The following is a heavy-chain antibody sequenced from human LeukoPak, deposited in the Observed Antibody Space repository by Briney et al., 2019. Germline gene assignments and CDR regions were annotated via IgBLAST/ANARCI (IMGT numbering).Heavy chain of an antibody. CDR2: ISSSGSTM. V-gene: IGHV3-48*03. CDR1: GITFSSYE. Sequence: GGSLRLSCAASGITFSSYEMNWVRQAPGKGLEWVSCISSSGSTMYYADSVMGRFTISRDNAKNSLYLQMNSLRVEDTAVYYCARGFRDTAMFLDYWGQGTLVTVSS. D-gene: IGHD5-18*01. J-gene: IGHJ4*02. CDR3: ARGFRDTAMFLDY.